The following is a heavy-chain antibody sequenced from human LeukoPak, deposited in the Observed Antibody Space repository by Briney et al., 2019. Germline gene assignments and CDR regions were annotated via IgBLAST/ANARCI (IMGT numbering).Heavy chain of an antibody. D-gene: IGHD3-3*01. Sequence: GGSLRLSCAASGFTFSSYGMHWVRQAPGKGLEWVAVIWYDGSNKYYADSVKGRFTISRDNSKNTLYLQMNSLRAEDTAVYYCAKDLYDLWGKPVDYWGQGTLVTVSS. CDR2: IWYDGSNK. CDR3: AKDLYDLWGKPVDY. J-gene: IGHJ4*02. V-gene: IGHV3-33*06. CDR1: GFTFSSYG.